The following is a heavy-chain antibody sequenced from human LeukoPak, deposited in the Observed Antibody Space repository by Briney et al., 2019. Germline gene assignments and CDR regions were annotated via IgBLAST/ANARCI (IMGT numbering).Heavy chain of an antibody. D-gene: IGHD4-11*01. CDR3: ASLYDYSNYSVDY. J-gene: IGHJ4*02. Sequence: SETLSLTCTVSGGSISSGGYYWSWIRQPPGKGLEWIGYIYHSGSTYYNPSLKSRVTISVDRSKSQFSLKLSSVTAADTAVYYCASLYDYSNYSVDYWGQGTLVTVSS. CDR2: IYHSGST. V-gene: IGHV4-30-2*01. CDR1: GGSISSGGYY.